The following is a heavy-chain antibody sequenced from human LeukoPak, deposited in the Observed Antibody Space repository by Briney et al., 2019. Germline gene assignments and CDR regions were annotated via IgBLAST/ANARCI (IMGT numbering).Heavy chain of an antibody. CDR2: ISGSGGTT. D-gene: IGHD6-13*01. Sequence: GGSLRLSCAASGFTFISYAMSWVRQAPGKGLGWVSAISGSGGTTYYADTVKGRFTISRDKSKYTLYLQINSLRAEDTAVYYCAKIGRGGQYSSSRYWGQGTLVTVSS. V-gene: IGHV3-23*01. CDR1: GFTFISYA. J-gene: IGHJ4*02. CDR3: AKIGRGGQYSSSRY.